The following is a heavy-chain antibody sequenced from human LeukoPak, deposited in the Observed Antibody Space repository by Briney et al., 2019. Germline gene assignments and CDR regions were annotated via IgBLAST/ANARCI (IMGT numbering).Heavy chain of an antibody. V-gene: IGHV3-7*05. CDR3: ARSPVRHYETDC. Sequence: SGGSLRLSCAASGFTFGSYWMSRVRQAPGKGLEWVANIKQDGSQKYHVDSLKDRFTISRDNAKNSLYLQMNSLRAEDTAVYYCARSPVRHYETDCWRQGTLVTVSS. CDR2: IKQDGSQK. CDR1: GFTFGSYW. D-gene: IGHD3-22*01. J-gene: IGHJ4*02.